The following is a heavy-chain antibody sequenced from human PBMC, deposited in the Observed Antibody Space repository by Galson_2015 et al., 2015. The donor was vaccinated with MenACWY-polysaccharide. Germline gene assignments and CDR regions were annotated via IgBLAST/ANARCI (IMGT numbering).Heavy chain of an antibody. J-gene: IGHJ4*02. V-gene: IGHV3-23*01. CDR3: ATVSNSDYGY. Sequence: SLRLSCAASGFTFSSYAMTWVRQAPGKGLEWVSPISATGGTSYYADSVKGRFTISRDNSKNTLYLQMNSLRADDTAVYYWATVSNSDYGYWGQGTLVTVSS. CDR1: GFTFSSYA. CDR2: ISATGGTS. D-gene: IGHD4-17*01.